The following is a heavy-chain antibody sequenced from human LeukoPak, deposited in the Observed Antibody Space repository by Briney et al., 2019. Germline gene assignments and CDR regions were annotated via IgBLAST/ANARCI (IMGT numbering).Heavy chain of an antibody. J-gene: IGHJ4*02. CDR1: GFTFSSYG. CDR2: ISYDGSNK. V-gene: IGHV3-30*18. D-gene: IGHD6-13*01. CDR3: AKDTAYSSSWFDY. Sequence: GGSLRLSCAASGFTFSSYGMHWVRQAPGKGLERVAVISYDGSNKYYADSVKGRFTISRDNSKNTLYLQMNSLRAEDTAVYYCAKDTAYSSSWFDYWGQGTLVTVSS.